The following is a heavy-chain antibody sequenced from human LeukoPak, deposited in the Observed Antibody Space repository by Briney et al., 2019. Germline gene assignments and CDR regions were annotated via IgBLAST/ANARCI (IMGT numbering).Heavy chain of an antibody. V-gene: IGHV1-18*01. J-gene: IGHJ4*02. CDR1: GYNLTNYG. CDR2: ISAYIGNA. D-gene: IGHD6-19*01. CDR3: ARFAVHRRLTVAGQFGLDY. Sequence: ASVKVSCTASGYNLTNYGINWVRQAPGQGLEWMGWISAYIGNAIHAQKFQGRVTMTTDISTSTAYMELRSLGSDDTAVYYCARFAVHRRLTVAGQFGLDYWGQGTLVTVSS.